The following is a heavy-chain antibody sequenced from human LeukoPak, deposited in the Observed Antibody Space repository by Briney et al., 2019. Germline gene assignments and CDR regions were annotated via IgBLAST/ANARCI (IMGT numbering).Heavy chain of an antibody. CDR1: GFTFSSYG. D-gene: IGHD3-10*01. CDR2: ISYDEMYQ. V-gene: IGHV3-30*18. J-gene: IGHJ4*02. Sequence: PGGSLRLSCAASGFTFSSYGMNWVRQAPGKGLEWVAGISYDEMYQYYADSVKGRFTISRDNSKNTLFLQMNSLRAEDTAIYYCAKDRDYYGSGSDYWGQGTLVTVSS. CDR3: AKDRDYYGSGSDY.